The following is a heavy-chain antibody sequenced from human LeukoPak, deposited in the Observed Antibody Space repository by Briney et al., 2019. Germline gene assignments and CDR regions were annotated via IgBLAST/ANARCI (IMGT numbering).Heavy chain of an antibody. J-gene: IGHJ4*02. Sequence: SETLSLTCTVSGGSLSSYYWSWIRQPAGKGLEWIGRIYTSGSTNYNPSLKSRVTMSVDTSKNQFSLKLISVTAADTAVYYCATGIAAAGTTARDYWGQGTLVTVSS. D-gene: IGHD6-13*01. V-gene: IGHV4-4*07. CDR1: GGSLSSYY. CDR2: IYTSGST. CDR3: ATGIAAAGTTARDY.